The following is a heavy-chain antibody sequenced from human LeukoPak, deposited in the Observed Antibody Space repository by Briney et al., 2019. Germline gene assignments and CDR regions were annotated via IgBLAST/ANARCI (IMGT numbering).Heavy chain of an antibody. V-gene: IGHV3-9*01. CDR2: IAWNSGNT. CDR1: GFTFDSCA. Sequence: GGSLRLSCAASGFTFDSCAMHWVRQAPGKGLEWVSGIAWNSGNTGFADSVKGRFTISRDNAENSLSLQMNSLTPEDTAFYFCAKDMNSYGSGSSYNPWGPFDSWGQGTLVTVSS. CDR3: AKDMNSYGSGSSYNPWGPFDS. J-gene: IGHJ4*02. D-gene: IGHD3-10*01.